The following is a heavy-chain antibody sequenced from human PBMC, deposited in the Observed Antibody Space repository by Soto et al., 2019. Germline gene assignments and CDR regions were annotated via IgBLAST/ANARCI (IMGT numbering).Heavy chain of an antibody. CDR1: GGSFSGYY. Sequence: PSETLSLTCAVYGGSFSGYYWSWIRQPPGKGLEWIGEINHSGSTNYNPSLKSRVTISVDTSKNQFSLKLSSVTAADTAVYYCARYNDVDTAMVTSLTFDYWGQGTLVTVFS. J-gene: IGHJ4*02. D-gene: IGHD5-18*01. CDR3: ARYNDVDTAMVTSLTFDY. V-gene: IGHV4-34*01. CDR2: INHSGST.